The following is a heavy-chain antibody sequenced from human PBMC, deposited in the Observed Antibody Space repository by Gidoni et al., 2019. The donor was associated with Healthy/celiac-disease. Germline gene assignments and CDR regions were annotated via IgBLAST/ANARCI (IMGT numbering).Heavy chain of an antibody. CDR3: ARDRELGSNWFDP. Sequence: QVQLVESGGGVVQPGRSLRRSCAASGFTFSSYGMHGVRQAPGKGLEWGAVIWYKGSNKYYADSVKGRFTIARDNSKNTLYLQMNSLRAEDTAVYYCARDRELGSNWFDPWGQGTLVTVSS. CDR1: GFTFSSYG. V-gene: IGHV3-33*01. CDR2: IWYKGSNK. D-gene: IGHD7-27*01. J-gene: IGHJ5*02.